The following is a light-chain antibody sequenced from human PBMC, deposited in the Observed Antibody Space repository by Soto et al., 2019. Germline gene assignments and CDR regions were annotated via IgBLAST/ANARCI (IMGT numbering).Light chain of an antibody. CDR3: SSYTSSSTDV. J-gene: IGLJ1*01. Sequence: QSALTQPASVSESPGQSITISCTGTSSDVGGYNYVSWFQQHPGKAPTVVIYDVSNRPSGVSNRFSGSKSGNTASLTISGLQAEDEADYYCSSYTSSSTDVFGTGTKLTVL. CDR2: DVS. CDR1: SSDVGGYNY. V-gene: IGLV2-14*03.